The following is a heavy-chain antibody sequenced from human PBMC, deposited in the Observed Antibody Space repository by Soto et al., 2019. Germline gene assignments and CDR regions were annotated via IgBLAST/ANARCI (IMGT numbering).Heavy chain of an antibody. CDR2: IWYDGSNK. CDR1: GFTFSSYG. Sequence: PGGSLRLSCAASGFTFSSYGMHWVRQAPGKGLEWVAVIWYDGSNKYYADSVKGRFTISRDNSKNTLYLQMNSLRAEDTAVYYCARDAGGWYEVYYFDDWGLGTLVTVSS. CDR3: ARDAGGWYEVYYFDD. D-gene: IGHD6-19*01. J-gene: IGHJ4*02. V-gene: IGHV3-33*01.